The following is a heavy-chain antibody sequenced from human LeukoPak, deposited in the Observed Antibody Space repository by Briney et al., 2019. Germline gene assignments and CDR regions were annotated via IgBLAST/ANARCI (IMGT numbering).Heavy chain of an antibody. Sequence: PGGSLRLSCAASGFTVSSNYMSWVRQAPGKGLEWVSVIYSGGSSYYADSVKGRFTISRDNSKNTVYLQMNSLRAEDTAVYYCAREDYDFWSGRPYYYMDVWGKGTTVTVSS. V-gene: IGHV3-66*01. CDR3: AREDYDFWSGRPYYYMDV. CDR1: GFTVSSNY. D-gene: IGHD3-3*01. CDR2: IYSGGSS. J-gene: IGHJ6*03.